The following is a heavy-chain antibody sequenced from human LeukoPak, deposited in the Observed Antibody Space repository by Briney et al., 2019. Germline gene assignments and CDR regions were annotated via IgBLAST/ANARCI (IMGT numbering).Heavy chain of an antibody. V-gene: IGHV4-59*01. CDR2: IYYSGST. Sequence: SETLSLTCTVSGGSISSYYWSWIRQPPGKGLEWIGYIYYSGSTNYNPSLKSRVTISVDTSKNQFSLKLSSVTAADTAVYYCARDVVGATPRGYYYYYMDVWGKGTTVTVSS. CDR3: ARDVVGATPRGYYYYYMDV. J-gene: IGHJ6*03. D-gene: IGHD1-26*01. CDR1: GGSISSYY.